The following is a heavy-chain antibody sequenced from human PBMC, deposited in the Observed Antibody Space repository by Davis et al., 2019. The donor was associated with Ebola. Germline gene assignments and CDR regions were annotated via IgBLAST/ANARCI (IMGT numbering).Heavy chain of an antibody. J-gene: IGHJ6*02. CDR2: IRSKANSYAT. V-gene: IGHV3-73*01. CDR1: GFTFSGSA. CDR3: ARDHMITSWGMDV. D-gene: IGHD3-16*01. Sequence: GESLKISCAASGFTFSGSAMHWVRQASGKGLEWAGRIRSKANSYATAYAASVKGRFTISRDDSKNTAYLQMNSLRAEDTAVYYCARDHMITSWGMDVWGQGTTVTVSS.